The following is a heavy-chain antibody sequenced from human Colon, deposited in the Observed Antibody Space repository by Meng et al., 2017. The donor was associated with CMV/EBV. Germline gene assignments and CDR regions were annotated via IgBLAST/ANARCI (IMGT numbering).Heavy chain of an antibody. Sequence: GGSLRLSCTNSGFTFSGFSMSWVRQAPGRGLEWVANIEEDGSEKYYVDSVKGRFTVSRDNAMDSLYLQMNGLRAEDTAVYYCARVLKWRRTFDVWGQGTAVTVSS. CDR1: GFTFSGFS. CDR2: IEEDGSEK. CDR3: ARVLKWRRTFDV. J-gene: IGHJ3*01. D-gene: IGHD3-3*01. V-gene: IGHV3-7*01.